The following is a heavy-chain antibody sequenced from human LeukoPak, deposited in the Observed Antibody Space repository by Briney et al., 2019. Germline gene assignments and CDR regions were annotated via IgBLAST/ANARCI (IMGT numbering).Heavy chain of an antibody. D-gene: IGHD3-3*01. CDR2: ISAYNGNT. Sequence: GGSVKVSCKASGGTFSSYAISWVRQAPGQGLEWMGWISAYNGNTNYAQKLQGRVTMTTDTSTSTAYMELRSLRSDDTAVYYCARARSCYDFTYYYMDVWGKGTTVTVSS. CDR3: ARARSCYDFTYYYMDV. CDR1: GGTFSSYA. V-gene: IGHV1-18*01. J-gene: IGHJ6*03.